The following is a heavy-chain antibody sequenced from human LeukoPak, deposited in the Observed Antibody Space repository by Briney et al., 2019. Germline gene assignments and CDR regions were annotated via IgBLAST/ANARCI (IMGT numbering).Heavy chain of an antibody. CDR1: GFTFSSQS. Sequence: GGSLRLSCAGSGFTFSSQSMNWVRQVPGKGLEWISYISSGSSTIHYADSVKGRFTISRDNTKNSLYLQMTSLRAEDTAVYYCARDPSGDLPMGSHWYFDLWGRGTLVTVSS. D-gene: IGHD4-17*01. J-gene: IGHJ2*01. CDR3: ARDPSGDLPMGSHWYFDL. V-gene: IGHV3-48*04. CDR2: ISSGSSTI.